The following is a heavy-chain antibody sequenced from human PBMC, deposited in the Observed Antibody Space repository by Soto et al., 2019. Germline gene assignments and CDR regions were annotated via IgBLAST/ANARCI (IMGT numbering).Heavy chain of an antibody. CDR3: ARGEGRYYYDSSGPHSNYYYYGMDV. V-gene: IGHV2-26*01. D-gene: IGHD3-22*01. CDR1: GFSLSNARMG. J-gene: IGHJ6*02. CDR2: IFSNDEK. Sequence: SGPTLVNPTETLTLTCTVSGFSLSNARMGVSWIRQPPGKALEWLAHIFSNDEKSYSTSLKSRLTISKDTSKSQVVLTMTNMDPVDTATYYCARGEGRYYYDSSGPHSNYYYYGMDVWGQGTTVTVSS.